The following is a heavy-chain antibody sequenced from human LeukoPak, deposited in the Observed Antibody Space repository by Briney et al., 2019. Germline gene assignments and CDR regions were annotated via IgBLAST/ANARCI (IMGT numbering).Heavy chain of an antibody. V-gene: IGHV3-53*01. CDR1: GFTVSSNY. CDR2: IYSGGGT. Sequence: PGGSLRLSCAASGFTVSSNYMSWVRQAPGKGLEWVSVIYSGGGTYYADSVKGRFTISRDNSKNTLYLQMNSLRAEDTAVYYCARVLKRYYDFWGGSYGPYYYYMDVWGKGTTVTVSS. J-gene: IGHJ6*03. D-gene: IGHD3-3*01. CDR3: ARVLKRYYDFWGGSYGPYYYYMDV.